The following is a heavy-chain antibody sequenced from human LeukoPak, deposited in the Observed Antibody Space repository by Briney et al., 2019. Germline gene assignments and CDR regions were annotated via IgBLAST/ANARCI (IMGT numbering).Heavy chain of an antibody. CDR1: GYIFTTYD. CDR3: ARRKFLGWFDP. Sequence: GASVKVSCKASGYIFTTYDIGWVRQATGQGLEWMGWLNPNSGNAGYAQKFQGRVTISRNTSIRTAYMELSSLRSDDTAIYYCARRKFLGWFDPWGQGTLVTVSS. CDR2: LNPNSGNA. D-gene: IGHD7-27*01. J-gene: IGHJ5*02. V-gene: IGHV1-8*03.